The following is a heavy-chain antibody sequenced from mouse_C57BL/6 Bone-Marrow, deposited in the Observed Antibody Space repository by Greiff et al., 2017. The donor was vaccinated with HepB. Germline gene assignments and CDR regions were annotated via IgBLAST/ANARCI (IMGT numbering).Heavy chain of an antibody. Sequence: VQLQQSGAELVRPGSSVKMSCKTSGYTFTSYGINWVKQRPGQGLEWIGYIYIGNGYTEYNEKFKGKATLTSDTSSSTAYMQLSSLTSEDSAIYFCARWEIYYYGSSAAWFAYWGQGTLFTVSA. CDR3: ARWEIYYYGSSAAWFAY. CDR2: IYIGNGYT. J-gene: IGHJ3*01. D-gene: IGHD1-1*01. V-gene: IGHV1-58*01. CDR1: GYTFTSYG.